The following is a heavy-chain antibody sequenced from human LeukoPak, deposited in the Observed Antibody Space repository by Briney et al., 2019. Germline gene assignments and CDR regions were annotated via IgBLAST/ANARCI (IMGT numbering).Heavy chain of an antibody. CDR1: GFTFSSYA. CDR3: ANLVVPVHDAFDI. D-gene: IGHD2-2*01. Sequence: GGSLRLSCAASGFTFSSYAMSWVRQAPGKGLEWVSAISGSGGSTYYADSVKGRFTISRDNSKNTLYLQMNSLRAEDTAVYYCANLVVPVHDAFDIWGQGTMVTVSS. CDR2: ISGSGGST. J-gene: IGHJ3*02. V-gene: IGHV3-23*01.